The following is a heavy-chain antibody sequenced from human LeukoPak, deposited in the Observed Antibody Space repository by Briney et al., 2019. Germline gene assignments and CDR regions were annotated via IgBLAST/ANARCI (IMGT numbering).Heavy chain of an antibody. CDR1: GGSISSSSYY. Sequence: SQTLSLTCTVSGGSISSSSYYWGWIRQPPGKGLDWIGSIYYSGSTYYNPSLKSRVTISVDTSKNQFSLKLSSVTAADTAVYYCARLYSGCRAYQYYMDVWGKGTTVTISS. J-gene: IGHJ6*03. D-gene: IGHD5-12*01. CDR3: ARLYSGCRAYQYYMDV. V-gene: IGHV4-39*07. CDR2: IYYSGST.